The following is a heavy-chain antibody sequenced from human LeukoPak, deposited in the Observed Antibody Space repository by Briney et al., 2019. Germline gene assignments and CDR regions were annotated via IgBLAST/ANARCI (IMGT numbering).Heavy chain of an antibody. D-gene: IGHD1-1*01. V-gene: IGHV4-59*08. CDR1: AGSISSYY. Sequence: SETLSLTCTVSAGSISSYYWNWLRQSPGKGLEWIGYIYYTGTTKYNPSLTSRVTISIDTSKNQFSLKLSSVTAADTAAYYCATSVGTTGTTWGQGTLVIVSS. CDR2: IYYTGTT. J-gene: IGHJ4*02. CDR3: ATSVGTTGTT.